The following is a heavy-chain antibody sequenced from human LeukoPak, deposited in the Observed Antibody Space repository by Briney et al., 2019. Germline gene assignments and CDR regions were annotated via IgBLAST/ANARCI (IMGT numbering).Heavy chain of an antibody. Sequence: GGSLRLSCAASGFTFSSYAMSWVRQAPGKGLEWVSAISGSGGSTNYADSVKGRFTISRDTSKNTVYLQMNSLRAEDTAVYYCAKLLYYDFWSGYYPTDAGDDYWGQGTLVTVSS. V-gene: IGHV3-23*01. J-gene: IGHJ4*02. CDR3: AKLLYYDFWSGYYPTDAGDDY. CDR2: ISGSGGST. CDR1: GFTFSSYA. D-gene: IGHD3-3*01.